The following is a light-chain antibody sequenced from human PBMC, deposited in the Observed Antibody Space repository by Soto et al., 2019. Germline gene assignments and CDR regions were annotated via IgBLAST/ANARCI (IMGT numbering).Light chain of an antibody. CDR2: EVS. CDR1: SSDVGAYNY. CDR3: TSYAGSNIWV. J-gene: IGLJ3*02. Sequence: QSALTQPPSASGSPGQSVTIYCTGTSSDVGAYNYVSWYQQYPCKAPILMLYEVSKRPSGVPDRFSGSKSGKTASLTVSGRQPEDEADYYCTSYAGSNIWVFGGGTQLTVL. V-gene: IGLV2-8*01.